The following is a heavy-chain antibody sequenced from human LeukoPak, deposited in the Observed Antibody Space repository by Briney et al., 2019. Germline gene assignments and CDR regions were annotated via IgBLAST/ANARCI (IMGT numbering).Heavy chain of an antibody. CDR3: AWKDTTMVYFDC. J-gene: IGHJ4*02. CDR2: ISYDGSNK. D-gene: IGHD5-18*01. V-gene: IGHV3-30*03. Sequence: GGSLRLSCAASGFTFSSYGMHWVRQAPGKGLEWVAVISYDGSNKYYADSVKGRFTISRDNSKNTLYLQMNSLRAEDTAIYFCAWKDTTMVYFDCWGQGTLVTVSS. CDR1: GFTFSSYG.